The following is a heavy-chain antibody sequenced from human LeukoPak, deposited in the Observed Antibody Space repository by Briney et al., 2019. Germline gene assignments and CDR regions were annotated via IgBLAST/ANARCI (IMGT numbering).Heavy chain of an antibody. CDR3: ARHYCSGGSCSSWDWFDP. CDR1: GGSISSYY. V-gene: IGHV4-59*08. Sequence: PSETLSLTCTVSGGSISSYYWNWIRQPPGKGLEWIGYIYYSGSTNYNPSLKSRVTISIDTSENQFSLKLSPVTAADTAVYYCARHYCSGGSCSSWDWFDPWGQGTLVTVSS. CDR2: IYYSGST. D-gene: IGHD2-15*01. J-gene: IGHJ5*02.